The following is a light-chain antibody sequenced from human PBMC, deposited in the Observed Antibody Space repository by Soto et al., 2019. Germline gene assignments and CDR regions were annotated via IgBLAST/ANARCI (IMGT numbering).Light chain of an antibody. J-gene: IGKJ5*01. CDR1: QSVSSSY. CDR3: KQYGSSIT. Sequence: EIVLTQSPGPLSLSPGERATLSCRASQSVSSSYLAWYQQKPGQAPRVLIYGASSRATGIPDRFSGSGSGTGFTLTISRLEPADFAVYYCKQYGSSITFGQGTRLEIK. CDR2: GAS. V-gene: IGKV3-20*01.